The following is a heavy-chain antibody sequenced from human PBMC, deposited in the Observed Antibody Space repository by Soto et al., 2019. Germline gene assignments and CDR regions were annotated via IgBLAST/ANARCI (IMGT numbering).Heavy chain of an antibody. J-gene: IGHJ6*02. D-gene: IGHD1-1*01. Sequence: QVQLVESGGGVVQPGRSLRLSCAASGFTFSSYAMHWVRQAPGKGLEWVAVISYDGSNKYYADSVKGRFTISRDNSKNTLYLQMNSLRAEDTAVYYCARDSVRPNSAYGMDVWGQGTTVTVSS. V-gene: IGHV3-30-3*01. CDR2: ISYDGSNK. CDR1: GFTFSSYA. CDR3: ARDSVRPNSAYGMDV.